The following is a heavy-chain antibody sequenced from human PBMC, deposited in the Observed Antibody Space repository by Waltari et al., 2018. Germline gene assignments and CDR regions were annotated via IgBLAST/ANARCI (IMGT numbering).Heavy chain of an antibody. J-gene: IGHJ4*02. D-gene: IGHD3-16*02. Sequence: EVQLVESGGGLVQPGGSLRLSCAASGFAFSSHWMTWVRQAQGKGLEWVANIKQDGSEKYYVDSVKGRFTISRDNAKNSLYLQMNSLRAEDTAVYYCARDSEGIWGSYRYVYVDYWGQGTLVTVSS. CDR3: ARDSEGIWGSYRYVYVDY. CDR2: IKQDGSEK. CDR1: GFAFSSHW. V-gene: IGHV3-7*01.